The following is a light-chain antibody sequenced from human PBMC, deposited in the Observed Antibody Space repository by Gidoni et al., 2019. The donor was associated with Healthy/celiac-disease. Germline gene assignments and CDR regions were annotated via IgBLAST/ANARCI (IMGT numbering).Light chain of an antibody. Sequence: ELLMTPSPATLSVSPGERATLSCRASQSVSSNLAWYQQKPGQAPRLLIYGASTRATGIPARFSGSGSGTEFTLTISSLQSEDFAVYYCQQYNNWPRTFGQGTKLEIK. CDR2: GAS. CDR3: QQYNNWPRT. J-gene: IGKJ2*01. V-gene: IGKV3-15*01. CDR1: QSVSSN.